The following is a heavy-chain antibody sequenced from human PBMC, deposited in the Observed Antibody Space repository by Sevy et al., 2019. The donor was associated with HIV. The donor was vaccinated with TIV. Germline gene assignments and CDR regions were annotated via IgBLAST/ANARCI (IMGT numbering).Heavy chain of an antibody. J-gene: IGHJ4*02. D-gene: IGHD5-18*01. V-gene: IGHV4-30-4*01. CDR1: GASISSGDDY. Sequence: SETLSLTCTVSGASISSGDDYWSWIRQPPGKGREWIGYIYYSGSTYYNPSLKSRVTISVDTSKNQFSLKVRSVTAADTAVYYCARVRGYTHVYSFDYWGQGSLVTVSS. CDR2: IYYSGST. CDR3: ARVRGYTHVYSFDY.